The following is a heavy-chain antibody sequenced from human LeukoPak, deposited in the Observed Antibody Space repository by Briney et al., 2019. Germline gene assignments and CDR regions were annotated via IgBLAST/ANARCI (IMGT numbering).Heavy chain of an antibody. D-gene: IGHD6-13*01. CDR1: GGSISGYY. V-gene: IGHV4-59*03. CDR2: IYYTGST. CDR3: AKYFAATGESHLDH. J-gene: IGHJ4*02. Sequence: SETLSLTCTVSGGSISGYYWSWIRQPPGKGLEWLGYIYYTGSTNYNPSLKSRVTMSVDPSKDQFSLNLRSVTAADTAVYYCAKYFAATGESHLDHWGQGSLVTVSS.